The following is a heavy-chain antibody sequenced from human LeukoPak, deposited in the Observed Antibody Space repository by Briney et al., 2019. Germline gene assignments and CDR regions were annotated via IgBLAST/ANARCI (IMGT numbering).Heavy chain of an antibody. V-gene: IGHV1-2*02. CDR2: INAKSGST. CDR3: ARRSDDYDSSAYYH. CDR1: GYSFTGHY. Sequence: ASVKVSCKASGYSFTGHYIYWVRQAPGQGLEWMGWINAKSGSTNYAQKFQGRVNMTRDTSISTAYMELSSLRSEDTAVYYCARRSDDYDSSAYYHWGQGTLVTVSS. D-gene: IGHD3-22*01. J-gene: IGHJ4*02.